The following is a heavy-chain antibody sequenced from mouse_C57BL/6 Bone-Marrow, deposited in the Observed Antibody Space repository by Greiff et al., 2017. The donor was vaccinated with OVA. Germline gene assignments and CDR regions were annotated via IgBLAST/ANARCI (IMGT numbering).Heavy chain of an antibody. CDR1: GYTFTDYN. J-gene: IGHJ2*01. Sequence: EVQLQQSGPELVKPGASVKIPCKASGYTFTDYNMDWVKQSHGKSLEWIGDINPNNGGTIYNQTFKGKATLTVDKSSSTAYMELRSLTSEDTAIYYCAREITTVKGYYFDYWGQGTTLTVSS. CDR2: INPNNGGT. D-gene: IGHD1-1*01. V-gene: IGHV1-18*01. CDR3: AREITTVKGYYFDY.